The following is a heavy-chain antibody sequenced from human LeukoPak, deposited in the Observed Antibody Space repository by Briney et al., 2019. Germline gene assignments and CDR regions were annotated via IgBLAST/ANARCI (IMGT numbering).Heavy chain of an antibody. D-gene: IGHD1-14*01. CDR2: IIPIFGTA. CDR1: GGTFSSYA. Sequence: SVKVSCKASGGTFSSYAISWVRQAPGQGLEWMGGIIPIFGTANYAQKFQGRVTITADESTSTAYMELSSLRSEDTAVYYCASITGGRDANFDYWGQGTLVTVSS. CDR3: ASITGGRDANFDY. J-gene: IGHJ4*02. V-gene: IGHV1-69*01.